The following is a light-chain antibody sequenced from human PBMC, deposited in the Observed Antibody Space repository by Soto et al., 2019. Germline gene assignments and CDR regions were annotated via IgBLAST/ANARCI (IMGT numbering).Light chain of an antibody. V-gene: IGKV3-15*01. Sequence: DIVLTQSPGTLSLSPGERATLSCRASQSVSVNLAWYQQKPGQAPRLLIYGVSTRATGIPARFSGSESGTEFTLTISSLQSEDFAVYYCQQYNDWPFTFGPGTKVDIK. CDR3: QQYNDWPFT. J-gene: IGKJ3*01. CDR1: QSVSVN. CDR2: GVS.